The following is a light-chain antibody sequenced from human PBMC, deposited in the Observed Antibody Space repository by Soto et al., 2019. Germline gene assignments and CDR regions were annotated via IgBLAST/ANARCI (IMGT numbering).Light chain of an antibody. CDR2: DAS. J-gene: IGKJ2*01. CDR3: QQYDSSSPT. CDR1: QNISVW. Sequence: DIQMTQSPSTLSASVGDGVTITCRASQNISVWLAWYQQRPGKAPKFLLYDASNLETGVSSRFSGSGSGTEFTLTIRSLQPDDFATYDCQQYDSSSPTFGQGTKLESK. V-gene: IGKV1-5*01.